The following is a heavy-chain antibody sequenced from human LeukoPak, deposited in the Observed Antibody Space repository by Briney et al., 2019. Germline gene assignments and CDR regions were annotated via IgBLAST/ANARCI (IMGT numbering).Heavy chain of an antibody. D-gene: IGHD2-2*01. V-gene: IGHV3-30*02. Sequence: GGSLRLSCAVSGFTFSSYGMQWVRQAPGKGLEWVAFIRYDGSNKYYADSVKGRFTISRDNSKNTLYLQMNSLRAEDTAVYYCAKGSVVPAAMGVPAFDIWGQGTMVTVSS. CDR2: IRYDGSNK. J-gene: IGHJ3*02. CDR1: GFTFSSYG. CDR3: AKGSVVPAAMGVPAFDI.